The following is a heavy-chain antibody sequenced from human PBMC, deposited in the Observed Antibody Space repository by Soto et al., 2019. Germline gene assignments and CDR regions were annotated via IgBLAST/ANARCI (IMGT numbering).Heavy chain of an antibody. J-gene: IGHJ4*02. CDR3: TWEPRATSAGTRGN. V-gene: IGHV3-74*01. CDR1: GFTFNMYW. D-gene: IGHD6-13*01. CDR2: IYNDGTYA. Sequence: PGGSLRLSCAGSGFTFNMYWMHWVRQVPGKGPVWVARIYNDGTYADYADSVKGRFTISRDNAKDTLYLQMNDLRAEDSALYHCTWEPRATSAGTRGNWGQGTLLNVS.